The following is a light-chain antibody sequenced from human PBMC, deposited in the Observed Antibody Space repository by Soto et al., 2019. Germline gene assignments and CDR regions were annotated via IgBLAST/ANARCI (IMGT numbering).Light chain of an antibody. CDR3: RQYTTWPLP. V-gene: IGKV3-15*01. CDR1: QTVGKN. Sequence: EVVMTQSPATLSVSPGERATLSCRASQTVGKNYLAWYQQKPGQAPRLLIYGISARATGIPARFSGSGSGTEFPLTINSLNSEDFAVYYCRQYTTWPLPFGKGTRLEI. CDR2: GIS. J-gene: IGKJ5*01.